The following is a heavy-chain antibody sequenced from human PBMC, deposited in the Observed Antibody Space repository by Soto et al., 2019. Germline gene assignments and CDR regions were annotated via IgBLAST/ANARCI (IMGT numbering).Heavy chain of an antibody. Sequence: QLQLQESGPGLVKPSETLSLTCTVSGGSISSSSYYWGWIRQPPAKGVQWIGSIYYSGSTYYNPSLTSRVTISVDTSNTQFSMKLSSVTAADTAVYYCARRGITMVRGLDYWGQGTLVTVSS. CDR2: IYYSGST. CDR1: GGSISSSSYY. D-gene: IGHD3-10*01. J-gene: IGHJ4*02. CDR3: ARRGITMVRGLDY. V-gene: IGHV4-39*01.